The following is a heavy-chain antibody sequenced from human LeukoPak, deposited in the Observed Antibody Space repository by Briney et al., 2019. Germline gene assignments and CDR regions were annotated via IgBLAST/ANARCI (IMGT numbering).Heavy chain of an antibody. CDR2: IYYSGNT. J-gene: IGHJ5*02. Sequence: SETLSLTCTVSGVSISGSNSYWGWIRQPPGKGLEWIGSIYYSGNTYYNASLKSQVSISIDTSKNQFSLKLSSVTAADTAVYSCARGSVRGEFDPWGQGTLVTVSS. CDR3: ARGSVRGEFDP. CDR1: GVSISGSNSY. D-gene: IGHD3-10*01. V-gene: IGHV4-39*07.